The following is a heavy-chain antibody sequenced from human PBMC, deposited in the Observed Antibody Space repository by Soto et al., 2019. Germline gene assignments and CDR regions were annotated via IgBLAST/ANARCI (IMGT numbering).Heavy chain of an antibody. J-gene: IGHJ4*02. Sequence: QVQLVESGGGMVRPGRSLRLSCAASGFTFSSYGMHWVRQAPGKGLEWVAIISYDGSNKYYADSVKGRFTISRDNSKNTLFLQMNSLRPEDTAVYYCAKDRGYNSPFDYWGQGTLVTVSS. CDR3: AKDRGYNSPFDY. D-gene: IGHD6-25*01. V-gene: IGHV3-30*18. CDR1: GFTFSSYG. CDR2: ISYDGSNK.